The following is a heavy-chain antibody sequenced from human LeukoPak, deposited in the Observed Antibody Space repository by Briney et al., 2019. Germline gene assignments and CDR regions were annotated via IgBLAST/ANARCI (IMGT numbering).Heavy chain of an antibody. Sequence: GGSLRLSCAASGFTFSSYAMHWVRQAPGKGLEWVAVISYDGSNKYYADSVKGRFTISRDNSKNTLYLQMNSLRAEDTAVYYCAGDIGRRYYDSSGPDYWGQGTLVTVSS. D-gene: IGHD3-22*01. J-gene: IGHJ4*02. CDR2: ISYDGSNK. V-gene: IGHV3-30*04. CDR3: AGDIGRRYYDSSGPDY. CDR1: GFTFSSYA.